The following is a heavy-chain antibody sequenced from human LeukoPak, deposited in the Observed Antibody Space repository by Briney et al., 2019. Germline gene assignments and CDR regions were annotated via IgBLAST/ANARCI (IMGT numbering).Heavy chain of an antibody. J-gene: IGHJ3*02. Sequence: GGSLRLSCTSSGFAFGDYAMTWFRQAPGKCLEWVAFIRSKAYGGTTEYAASVKGRFTISRDDSKSIAYLQMNSLKTEDTAVYYCTRDFSGYGDYFLSSDAFDIWGQGTMVTVSS. CDR3: TRDFSGYGDYFLSSDAFDI. CDR1: GFAFGDYA. V-gene: IGHV3-49*03. CDR2: IRSKAYGGTT. D-gene: IGHD4-17*01.